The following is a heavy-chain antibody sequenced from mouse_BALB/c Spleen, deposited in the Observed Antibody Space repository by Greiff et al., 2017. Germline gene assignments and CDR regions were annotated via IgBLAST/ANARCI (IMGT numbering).Heavy chain of an antibody. CDR3: ARYDYDWFAY. Sequence: EVQLQQSGTVLARPGASVKMSCKASGYTFTSYWMHWVKQRPGQGLEWIGAIYPGNSDTSYNQKFKGKAKLTADKSSSTAYMQLSSLTSEDSAVYYCARYDYDWFAYWGQGTLVTVSA. D-gene: IGHD2-4*01. CDR2: IYPGNSDT. J-gene: IGHJ3*01. V-gene: IGHV1-5*01. CDR1: GYTFTSYW.